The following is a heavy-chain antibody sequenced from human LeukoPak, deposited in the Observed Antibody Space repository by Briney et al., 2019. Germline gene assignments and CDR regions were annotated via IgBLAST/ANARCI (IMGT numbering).Heavy chain of an antibody. J-gene: IGHJ6*03. Sequence: ASVKVSCKTSGYTFTSYGISWVRQAPGQGLEWMGWISAYNGNTNYAQKLQGRVTMTTDTSTSTAYMELRSLRSEDTAVYYCARLHWESGGIYFYYYMDVWGKGTTVTVSS. CDR1: GYTFTSYG. V-gene: IGHV1-18*01. CDR3: ARLHWESGGIYFYYYMDV. D-gene: IGHD3-16*01. CDR2: ISAYNGNT.